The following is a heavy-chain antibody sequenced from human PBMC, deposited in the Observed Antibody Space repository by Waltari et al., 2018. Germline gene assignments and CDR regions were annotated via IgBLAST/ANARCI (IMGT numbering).Heavy chain of an antibody. CDR1: GGSISSGSYS. CDR3: AATELSSASDAFDI. D-gene: IGHD1-7*01. V-gene: IGHV4-61*09. J-gene: IGHJ3*02. CDR2: IYTSGST. Sequence: QVQLQESGPGLVKPSQTLSLTCTVSGGSISSGSYSWSWLRQPAGTGLEWIGYIYTSGSTNYNPSLKSRVTISVDTSKSQFSLKLSSLTAADTAVYYCAATELSSASDAFDIWGQGTMVTVSS.